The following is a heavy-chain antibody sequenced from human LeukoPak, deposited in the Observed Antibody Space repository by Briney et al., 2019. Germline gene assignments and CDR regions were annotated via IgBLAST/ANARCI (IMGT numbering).Heavy chain of an antibody. CDR3: ARENPSGYYNRPIDY. CDR1: GGSISSYY. CDR2: IYYSGSI. J-gene: IGHJ4*02. V-gene: IGHV4-59*01. D-gene: IGHD3-22*01. Sequence: PSETLSLTCTVSGGSISSYYWSWIRQPPGKELEWIGDIYYSGSIKYNPSLKSRVTMSVDTSKNQFSLKLSSVTAADTAIYYCARENPSGYYNRPIDYWGQGTLVTVSS.